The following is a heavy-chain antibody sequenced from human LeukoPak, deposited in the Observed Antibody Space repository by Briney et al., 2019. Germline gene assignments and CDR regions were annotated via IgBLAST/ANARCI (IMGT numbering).Heavy chain of an antibody. J-gene: IGHJ4*02. CDR3: AKRLYGSGSYYIDY. Sequence: GGSLRLSCAASGFTFSSYAMSWVRQAPGKGLEGVSAISGSGGSTYYADSVKGRFTISRDNSKNTLYLQMNSLRAEDTAVYYCAKRLYGSGSYYIDYWGQGTLVTVSS. CDR1: GFTFSSYA. D-gene: IGHD3-10*01. V-gene: IGHV3-23*01. CDR2: ISGSGGST.